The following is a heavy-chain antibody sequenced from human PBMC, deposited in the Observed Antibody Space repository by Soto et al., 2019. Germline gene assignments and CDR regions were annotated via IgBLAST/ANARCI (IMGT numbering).Heavy chain of an antibody. CDR1: GGTFSSYG. CDR3: SRRRGGDNSSFPGYYYFFYGMDV. J-gene: IGHJ6*02. V-gene: IGHV1-69*14. CDR2: IIPIFGTV. D-gene: IGHD6-6*01. Sequence: QVQLVQSGAEVKKPGSSVKVSCKASGGTFSSYGVSWVRQAPGQGLEWMGGIIPIFGTVDYAQKFQGRVTITAYKSTSTAYMELSSLRSEDTAVYYWSRRRGGDNSSFPGYYYFFYGMDVWGQGTTVTVSS.